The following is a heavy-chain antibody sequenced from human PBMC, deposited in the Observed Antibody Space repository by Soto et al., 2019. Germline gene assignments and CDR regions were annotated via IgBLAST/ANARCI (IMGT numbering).Heavy chain of an antibody. V-gene: IGHV3-11*06. CDR3: ARVLRVYDWLPQGAFDI. Sequence: QVKLVDSGGDLVKPAGSLRLSCAASGFTFSDYYMSWIRQAPGKGLEWVSYISGSGSYTNYADSVKGRFTTSRDNAKKSLSLQMNSLRPEDTAVYYCARVLRVYDWLPQGAFDIWGQGTMVTVSS. CDR1: GFTFSDYY. D-gene: IGHD3-9*01. CDR2: ISGSGSYT. J-gene: IGHJ3*02.